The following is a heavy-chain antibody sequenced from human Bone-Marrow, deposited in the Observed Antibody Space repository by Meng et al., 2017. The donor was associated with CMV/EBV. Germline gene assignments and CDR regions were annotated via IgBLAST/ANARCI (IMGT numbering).Heavy chain of an antibody. Sequence: GGSLRLSCAASGFTFSSYSMNWVRQAPGKGLEWVSSISSSRSYIYYADSVKGRFTISRDNAKNSLYLQMNSLRAEDTAVYYCARDPSEAVAGGCNGDYGKDVWGQGTTVTVSS. CDR1: GFTFSSYS. V-gene: IGHV3-21*01. J-gene: IGHJ6*01. CDR3: ARDPSEAVAGGCNGDYGKDV. CDR2: ISSSRSYI. D-gene: IGHD6-19*01.